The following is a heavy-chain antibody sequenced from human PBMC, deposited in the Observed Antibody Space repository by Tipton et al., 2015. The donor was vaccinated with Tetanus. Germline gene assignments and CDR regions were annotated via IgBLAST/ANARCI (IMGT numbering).Heavy chain of an antibody. J-gene: IGHJ3*02. CDR2: INHSGST. CDR1: GGSFSGYY. V-gene: IGHV4-34*01. CDR3: ARIVLGMPLDAFDI. Sequence: TLSLTCAVYGGSFSGYYWSWIRQPPGKGLEWIGEINHSGSTNYNPSPKSRVTISVDTPKTQFSLKLSSVTAADTAVYYCARIVLGMPLDAFDIWGQGTMVTVSS. D-gene: IGHD7-27*01.